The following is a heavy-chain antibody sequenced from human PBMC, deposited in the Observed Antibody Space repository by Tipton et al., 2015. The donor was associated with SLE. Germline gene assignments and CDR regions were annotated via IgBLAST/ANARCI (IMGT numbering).Heavy chain of an antibody. D-gene: IGHD3-3*01. Sequence: TLSLTCTVSGGSISSSSYYWGWIRQPPGKGLEWIGEINHSGYTNYNPSLKGRVTISVDTSKNQFSLKLTSVTAADTAVYYCAGGERSTVFGVVVMGAFDIWGHGTRVTVSS. CDR3: AGGERSTVFGVVVMGAFDI. V-gene: IGHV4-39*07. CDR1: GGSISSSSYY. J-gene: IGHJ3*02. CDR2: INHSGYT.